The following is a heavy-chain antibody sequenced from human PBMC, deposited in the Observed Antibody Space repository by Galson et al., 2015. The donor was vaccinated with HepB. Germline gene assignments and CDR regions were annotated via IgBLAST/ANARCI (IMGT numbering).Heavy chain of an antibody. V-gene: IGHV1-69*10. Sequence: SVKVSCKASGGTFSSYAISWVRQAPGQGLEWMGGIIPIFGIANYAQKFQGRVTITADKSTSTAYMELSSLRSEDTAVHYCARDLPRYCSSTSCYTIYYYYYGMDVWGQGTTVTVSS. CDR3: ARDLPRYCSSTSCYTIYYYYYGMDV. J-gene: IGHJ6*02. D-gene: IGHD2-2*02. CDR1: GGTFSSYA. CDR2: IIPIFGIA.